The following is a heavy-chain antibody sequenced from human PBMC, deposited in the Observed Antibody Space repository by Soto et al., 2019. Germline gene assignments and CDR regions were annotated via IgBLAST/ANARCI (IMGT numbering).Heavy chain of an antibody. CDR1: GGTFSSYA. D-gene: IGHD6-13*01. CDR2: IIPIFGTA. J-gene: IGHJ3*02. CDR3: ARGFSSSWHYAFDI. V-gene: IGHV1-69*13. Sequence: VASVKVSCKASGGTFSSYAISWVRQAPGQGLEWMGGIIPIFGTANYAQKFQGRVTITADESTSTAYMELSSLRSEDTAVYCCARGFSSSWHYAFDIWGQGTLVTVSS.